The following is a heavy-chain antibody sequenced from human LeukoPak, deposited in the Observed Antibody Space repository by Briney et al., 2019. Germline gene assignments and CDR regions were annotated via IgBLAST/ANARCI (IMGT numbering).Heavy chain of an antibody. V-gene: IGHV3-23*01. CDR3: AKSGGDCSGGACYLIWFDP. D-gene: IGHD2-15*01. Sequence: GGSLRLSCAASGFTFSSYAMSWVRQAPGQGLEWVSAISGSGSNTYYRDSVKGRFTISRDNSENTLYLQMNNLRAEDTAVYYCAKSGGDCSGGACYLIWFDPWGQGTLDTVSS. J-gene: IGHJ5*02. CDR1: GFTFSSYA. CDR2: ISGSGSNT.